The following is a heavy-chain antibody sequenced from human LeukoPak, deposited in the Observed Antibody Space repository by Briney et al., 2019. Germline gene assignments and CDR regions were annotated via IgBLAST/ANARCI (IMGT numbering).Heavy chain of an antibody. CDR2: FNPSSGGT. CDR1: GCTFVDYY. Sequence: GASVKVSCKASGCTFVDYYIHWVRQAPGQGLEWMGWFNPSSGGTNYAQKFQGKLTMTWDTSISTAYIELSSLRSDDTAVYYCARGNYASGGFWGQGTLVAVSS. D-gene: IGHD3-16*01. J-gene: IGHJ4*02. CDR3: ARGNYASGGF. V-gene: IGHV1-2*02.